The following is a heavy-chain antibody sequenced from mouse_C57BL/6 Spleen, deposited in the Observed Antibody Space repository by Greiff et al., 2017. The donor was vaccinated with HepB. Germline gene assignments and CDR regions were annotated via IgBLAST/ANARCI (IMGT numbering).Heavy chain of an antibody. V-gene: IGHV3-1*01. CDR3: ARGEKNYYGTSWFAY. D-gene: IGHD1-1*01. CDR1: GYSITSGYD. Sequence: EVQLQESGPGMVKPSQSLSLTCTVTGYSITSGYDWHWIRHFPGNKLEWMGYISYSGSTNDNPSLKSRISITHDTSKNHFFLKLNSVTTENTATYYCARGEKNYYGTSWFAYWGQGTLVTVSA. J-gene: IGHJ3*01. CDR2: ISYSGST.